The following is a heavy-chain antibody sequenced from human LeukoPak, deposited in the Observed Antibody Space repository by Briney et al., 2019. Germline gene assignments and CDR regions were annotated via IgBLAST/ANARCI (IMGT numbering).Heavy chain of an antibody. J-gene: IGHJ6*02. V-gene: IGHV3-30-3*01. CDR1: GFTFSTYA. CDR3: ARDGGIPMDV. Sequence: GGSLRLSCAASGFTFSTYAMHWVRQAPGKGLEWVADMSYDGDNEYYGDSVKGRFTISRDNSKNTLYLQMNSLRVEDTAVYYCARDGGIPMDVWGQGTTVTVSS. CDR2: MSYDGDNE. D-gene: IGHD3-3*01.